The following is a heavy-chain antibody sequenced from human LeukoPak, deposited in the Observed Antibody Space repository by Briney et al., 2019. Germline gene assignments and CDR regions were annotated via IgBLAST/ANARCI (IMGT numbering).Heavy chain of an antibody. D-gene: IGHD1/OR15-1a*01. CDR3: ARDCPLTRNNYYYYGMDV. CDR2: ISWNSGSI. J-gene: IGHJ6*02. CDR1: GFTFDDYA. Sequence: PGGSLRLSCAASGFTFDDYAMHWVRQAPGKGLEWVSGISWNSGSIGYADSVKGRFTISRDNAKNSLYLQMNSLRAEDTAVYYCARDCPLTRNNYYYYGMDVWGQGTTVTVSS. V-gene: IGHV3-9*01.